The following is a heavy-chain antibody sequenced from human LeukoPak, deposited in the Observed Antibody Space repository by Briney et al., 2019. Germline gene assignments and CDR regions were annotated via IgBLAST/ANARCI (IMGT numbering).Heavy chain of an antibody. CDR2: IYSGGST. CDR1: GFTVSSNY. CDR3: ARDTYDSSDYYPNY. Sequence: LAGGSLRLSCAASGFTVSSNYMSWVRQAPGKGLEWVSVIYSGGSTYYADSVKGGFTISRDNSKNTLYLQMNSLRAEDTAVYYCARDTYDSSDYYPNYWGQGTLVTVSS. D-gene: IGHD3-22*01. V-gene: IGHV3-66*01. J-gene: IGHJ4*02.